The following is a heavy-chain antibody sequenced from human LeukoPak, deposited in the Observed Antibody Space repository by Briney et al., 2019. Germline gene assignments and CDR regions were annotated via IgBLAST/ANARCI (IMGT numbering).Heavy chain of an antibody. V-gene: IGHV3-7*04. CDR2: IKQDGSEK. CDR1: GFTFSYYW. Sequence: GSLRLSCAASGFTFSYYWMGWVRQAPGKGLEWVANIKQDGSEKYYVDSVKGRFTISRDNAKNSLYLQMNSMRAEDTAVYYCARDEHQYYHASSGRFDYWGQGILLTVSS. J-gene: IGHJ4*02. CDR3: ARDEHQYYHASSGRFDY. D-gene: IGHD3-22*01.